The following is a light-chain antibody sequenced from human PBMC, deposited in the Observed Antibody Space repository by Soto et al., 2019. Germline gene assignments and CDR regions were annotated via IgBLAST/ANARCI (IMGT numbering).Light chain of an antibody. CDR2: VAS. Sequence: EIVLTQSPGTLSLSPGERATLSCRASQSVSSSYLAWYQQKPGQTPKLLIYVASTRATGIPARFSGSGSGTEFTLTISSLQSEDFAVYYCQQYNVWPLTFGGGPKVEFK. CDR3: QQYNVWPLT. J-gene: IGKJ4*01. CDR1: QSVSSSY. V-gene: IGKV3-15*01.